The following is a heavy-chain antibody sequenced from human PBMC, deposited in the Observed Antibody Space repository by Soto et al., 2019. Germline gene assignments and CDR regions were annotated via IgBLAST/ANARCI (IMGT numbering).Heavy chain of an antibody. CDR3: ARGSSGSLGYCSRDSWRKVMDV. V-gene: IGHV3-33*01. D-gene: IGHD2-15*01. J-gene: IGHJ6*02. CDR2: IWYDGSNK. Sequence: GGSLRLSCAASGFTFSSYGMHWVRQAPGKGLEWVAVIWYDGSNKYYADSVKGRFTISRDNSKNTLYLQMNSLRAEDTAVYYCARGSSGSLGYCSRDSWRKVMDVWGQGSTVIVAS. CDR1: GFTFSSYG.